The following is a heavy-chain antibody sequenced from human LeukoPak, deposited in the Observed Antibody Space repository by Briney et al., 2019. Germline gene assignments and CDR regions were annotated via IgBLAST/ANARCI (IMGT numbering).Heavy chain of an antibody. CDR3: ARDAGFRGGSGSYPPYYYYGMDV. Sequence: NPGGSLRLSCAASGFTFSSYSMNWVRQAPGKGLEWVSSISSSSSYIYYADSVKGRFTISRDNAKNSLYLQMNSLRAEDTAVYYCARDAGFRGGSGSYPPYYYYGMDVWGQGTTVTVSS. J-gene: IGHJ6*02. D-gene: IGHD3-10*01. CDR1: GFTFSSYS. CDR2: ISSSSSYI. V-gene: IGHV3-21*04.